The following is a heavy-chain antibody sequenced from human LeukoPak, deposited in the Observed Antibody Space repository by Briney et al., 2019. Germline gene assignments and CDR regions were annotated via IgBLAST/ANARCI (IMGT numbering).Heavy chain of an antibody. V-gene: IGHV4-61*05. CDR3: ARGDTAMVTRFDY. CDR2: IYYSGST. D-gene: IGHD5-18*01. Sequence: SETLSLTCTVSGGSIGSSNYYWGWIRQPPGKGLEWIGYIYYSGSTNYNPSLKSRVTISVDTSKNQFSLKLSSVTAADTAVYYCARGDTAMVTRFDYWGQGTLVTVSS. CDR1: GGSIGSSNYY. J-gene: IGHJ4*02.